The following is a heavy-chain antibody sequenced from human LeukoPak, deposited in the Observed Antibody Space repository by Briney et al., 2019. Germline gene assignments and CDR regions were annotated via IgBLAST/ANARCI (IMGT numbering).Heavy chain of an antibody. V-gene: IGHV3-11*01. CDR1: GFTFSTYA. Sequence: GGSLRLSCAASGFTFSTYAKSWVRLAPGKGLEWVSYISSSGSTIYYADSVKGRFTISRDNAKNSLYLQMNSLRAEDTAVYYCARGNPYYDILTGPPGYWGQGTLVTVSS. CDR2: ISSSGSTI. D-gene: IGHD3-9*01. CDR3: ARGNPYYDILTGPPGY. J-gene: IGHJ4*02.